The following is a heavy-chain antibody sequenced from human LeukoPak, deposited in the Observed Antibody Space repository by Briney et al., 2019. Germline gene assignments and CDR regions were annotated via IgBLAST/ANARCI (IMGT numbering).Heavy chain of an antibody. V-gene: IGHV5-51*01. J-gene: IGHJ4*02. CDR2: IYPGDSDT. D-gene: IGHD6-19*01. Sequence: GESLKISCKGSGYSFTSYWIGWVRQMPGKGLEWTGIIYPGDSDTRYSPSFQGQVTISADKSISTAYLQWSSLKASDTAMYYCARRIAVAGPYFDYWGQGTLVTVSS. CDR1: GYSFTSYW. CDR3: ARRIAVAGPYFDY.